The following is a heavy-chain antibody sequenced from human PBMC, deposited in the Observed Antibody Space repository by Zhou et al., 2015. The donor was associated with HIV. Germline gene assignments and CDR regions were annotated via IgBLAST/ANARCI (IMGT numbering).Heavy chain of an antibody. V-gene: IGHV3-74*01. Sequence: EVQLVESGGGLIQPGGSLRLSCAASGFIFRNYWMHWVRHSPGKGLEWVSGITGDGDRTDYADAVRGRFTISRDSSKKILYLQMRSLRAEDTALYYCARDYSMKPLGYMDVWGKGTTVTVSS. CDR1: GFIFRNYW. CDR2: ITGDGDRT. D-gene: IGHD4-11*01. CDR3: ARDYSMKPLGYMDV. J-gene: IGHJ6*03.